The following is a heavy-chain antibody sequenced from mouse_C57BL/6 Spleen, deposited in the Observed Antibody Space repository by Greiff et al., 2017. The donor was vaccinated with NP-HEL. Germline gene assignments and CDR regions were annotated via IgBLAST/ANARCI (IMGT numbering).Heavy chain of an antibody. Sequence: QVQLQQPGAELVRPGTSVKLSCKASGYTFTSYWMHWVKQRPGQGLEWIGVIDPSASYTNYNQKFKGKATLTVDTSSSTAYMQLSSLTSEDSAVYYCARSYGPSSPTMAMDYWGQGTSVTVSS. J-gene: IGHJ4*01. CDR2: IDPSASYT. CDR1: GYTFTSYW. D-gene: IGHD2-10*01. CDR3: ARSYGPSSPTMAMDY. V-gene: IGHV1-59*01.